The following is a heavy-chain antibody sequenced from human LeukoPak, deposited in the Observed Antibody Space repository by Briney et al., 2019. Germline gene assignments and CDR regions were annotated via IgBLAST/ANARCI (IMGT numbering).Heavy chain of an antibody. CDR3: STAKFDY. V-gene: IGHV3-48*01. CDR1: GSTLRFYS. CDR2: ISVSGSSI. Sequence: PGGSLRLSCAASGSTLRFYSMNWVRQAPGMGLEWVSHISVSGSSIHYADSVKGRFTISRDSAKNSLYLQMNSLRAEDTAVYYCSTAKFDYWGQGTLLTVSS. J-gene: IGHJ4*02.